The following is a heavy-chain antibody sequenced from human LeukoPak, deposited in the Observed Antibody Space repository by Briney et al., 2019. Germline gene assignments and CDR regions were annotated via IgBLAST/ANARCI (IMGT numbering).Heavy chain of an antibody. J-gene: IGHJ6*02. D-gene: IGHD6-19*01. CDR2: ISWDGGST. CDR3: AKDINGLVQAPDYYYGMDV. CDR1: GFTFDDYT. V-gene: IGHV3-43*01. Sequence: GGSLRLSCAASGFTFDDYTMHWVRQAPGKGLWWVSLISWDGGSTYYADSVKGRFTISRDNSKNSLYLQMNSLRTEDTALYYCAKDINGLVQAPDYYYGMDVWGQGTTVTVSS.